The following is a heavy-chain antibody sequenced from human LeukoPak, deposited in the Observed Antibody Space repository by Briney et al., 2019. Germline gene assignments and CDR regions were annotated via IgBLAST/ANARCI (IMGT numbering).Heavy chain of an antibody. CDR1: GYTLTXLS. J-gene: IGHJ3*02. Sequence: KVSCXXSGYTLTXLSMHWVRQAPGKGLEWMGGFDPEDGETIYAQKFQGRVTMTEDTSTDTAYMELSSLRSEDTAVYYCATVRTYYDSSGYTGDAFDIWGQGTMVTVSS. V-gene: IGHV1-24*01. CDR2: FDPEDGET. D-gene: IGHD3-22*01. CDR3: ATVRTYYDSSGYTGDAFDI.